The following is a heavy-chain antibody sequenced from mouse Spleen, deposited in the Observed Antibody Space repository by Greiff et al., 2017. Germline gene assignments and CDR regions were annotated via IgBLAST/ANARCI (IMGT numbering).Heavy chain of an antibody. J-gene: IGHJ2*01. D-gene: IGHD1-1*01. Sequence: VQLQESGAELARPGASVKLSCKASGYTFTSYGISWVKQRTGQGLEWIGEIYPRSGNTYYNEKFKGKATLTADKSSSTAYMELRSLTSEDSAVYFCACYYYGSSFRLDYWGQGTTLTVSS. CDR1: GYTFTSYG. CDR2: IYPRSGNT. V-gene: IGHV1-81*01. CDR3: ACYYYGSSFRLDY.